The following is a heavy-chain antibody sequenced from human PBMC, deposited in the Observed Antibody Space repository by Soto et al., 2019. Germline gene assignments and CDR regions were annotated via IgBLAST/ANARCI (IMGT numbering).Heavy chain of an antibody. CDR2: ISAYNGNT. V-gene: IGHV1-18*04. D-gene: IGHD3-3*01. CDR1: GYTFTSYG. CDR3: ARPFWSGYYTDRAVGMDV. Sequence: QVQLVQSGAEVKKPGASVKVSCKASGYTFTSYGISWVRQAPGQGLEWMGWISAYNGNTNYAQKLQGRVTMTTDTSTSTAYMELRSLRSDDTAVYYCARPFWSGYYTDRAVGMDVWGQGTTVTVSS. J-gene: IGHJ6*02.